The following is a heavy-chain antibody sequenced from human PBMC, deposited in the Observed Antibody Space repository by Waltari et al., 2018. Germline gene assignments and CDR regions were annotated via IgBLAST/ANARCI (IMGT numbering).Heavy chain of an antibody. D-gene: IGHD4-17*01. V-gene: IGHV1-69*13. Sequence: QVQLVQSGAEVKKPGSSVKVSCKASGGTFSSYAISWVRQAPGQGLEWMGGIIPIFGTANYAQKVQGRVTITADESTSTAYMELSSLRSEDTAVYYCARGVYYGDFSDYYYYGMDVWGQGTTVTVSS. CDR1: GGTFSSYA. J-gene: IGHJ6*02. CDR2: IIPIFGTA. CDR3: ARGVYYGDFSDYYYYGMDV.